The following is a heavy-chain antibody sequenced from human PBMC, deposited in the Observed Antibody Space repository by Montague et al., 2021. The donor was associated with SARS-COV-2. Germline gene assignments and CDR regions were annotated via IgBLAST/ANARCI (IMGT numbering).Heavy chain of an antibody. J-gene: IGHJ4*02. D-gene: IGHD3-22*01. Sequence: SLRLSCAASGFTVSSNYMSWVRQAPGKGLEWVSIIYSSGSIYYADSVKGQFTISRDNSKNTLYLQMNSLRPEDTAMYYCARGSYYYYSSDYSQFDYWGQGTLVTVSS. CDR2: IYSSGSI. V-gene: IGHV3-53*05. CDR3: ARGSYYYYSSDYSQFDY. CDR1: GFTVSSNY.